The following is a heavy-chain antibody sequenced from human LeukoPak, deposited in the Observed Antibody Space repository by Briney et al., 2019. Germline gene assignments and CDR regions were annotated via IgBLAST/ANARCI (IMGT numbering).Heavy chain of an antibody. V-gene: IGHV3-30*14. CDR2: ISYDGSNK. J-gene: IGHJ3*02. CDR1: GFTFSSYA. CDR3: ASFKRDAFDI. D-gene: IGHD5-24*01. Sequence: PGGSLRLSCAASGFTFSSYAMHWVRQAPGKGLEWVAVISYDGSNKYYADSVKGRFTFSKDNSKNTLYLQMNSLRAEDTAVYYCASFKRDAFDIWGQGTMVTVSS.